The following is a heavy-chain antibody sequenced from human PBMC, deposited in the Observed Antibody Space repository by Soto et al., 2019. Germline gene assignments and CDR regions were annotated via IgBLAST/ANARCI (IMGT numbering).Heavy chain of an antibody. CDR2: INSKSGGT. V-gene: IGHV1-2*02. J-gene: IGHJ6*02. D-gene: IGHD5-18*01. CDR3: ASSDTDMVAPYYGMDV. CDR1: GYAFTDYY. Sequence: QVQLVQSGAEVKKPGASVKVSCKASGYAFTDYYMHWVRQAPGQGLEWMGWINSKSGGTNLAQRFQGRVTMTRTTSISKTHLEVGRLRSDDTAIFYCASSDTDMVAPYYGMDVWGQGTTVTVSS.